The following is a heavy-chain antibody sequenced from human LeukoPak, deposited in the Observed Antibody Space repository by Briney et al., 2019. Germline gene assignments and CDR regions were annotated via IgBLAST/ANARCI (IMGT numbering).Heavy chain of an antibody. J-gene: IGHJ5*02. CDR2: TNHSGST. CDR1: GGSFSGYY. CDR3: ARRLSVRNSSGWIVSRMGLCKGGWFDP. Sequence: SETLSLTCAVDGGSFSGYYWSWIRQPAGKGLEWIGETNHSGSTNYNPSLKSRVAISVDTSKNQFSLKLSSVTAADTAVYYCARRLSVRNSSGWIVSRMGLCKGGWFDPWGQGTLVTVSS. D-gene: IGHD6-19*01. V-gene: IGHV4-34*01.